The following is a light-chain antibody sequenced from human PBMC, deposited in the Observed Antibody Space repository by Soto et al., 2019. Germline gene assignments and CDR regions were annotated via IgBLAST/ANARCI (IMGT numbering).Light chain of an antibody. CDR3: QQSDSNPPWA. Sequence: DIQMTQSPSSLSASVGDRVTITCRASQSISKELIWFQQKPGKAPKLLIYATSSLQSGVPSRFSGSGSGTEFTLTISSLQPDDFATYYCQQSDSNPPWAFGQGNKVEIK. CDR2: ATS. V-gene: IGKV1-39*01. J-gene: IGKJ1*01. CDR1: QSISKE.